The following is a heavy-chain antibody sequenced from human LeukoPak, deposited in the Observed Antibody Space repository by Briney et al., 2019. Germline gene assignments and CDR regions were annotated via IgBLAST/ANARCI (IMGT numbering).Heavy chain of an antibody. J-gene: IGHJ4*02. CDR1: GGSISRYF. D-gene: IGHD3-22*01. CDR3: ARGWEDSSGYPYYFDY. V-gene: IGHV4-4*09. CDR2: IYSSGST. Sequence: SETLSLTCTVSGGSISRYFWSWIRQPPGKGLEWIGYIYSSGSTNYNPSLKSRVTISVDTSKNQFSLKLSSVTAADTAVYYCARGWEDSSGYPYYFDYWGQGTLVTVSS.